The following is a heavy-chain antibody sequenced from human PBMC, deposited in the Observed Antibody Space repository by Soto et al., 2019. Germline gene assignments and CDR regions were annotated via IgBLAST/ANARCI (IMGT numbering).Heavy chain of an antibody. Sequence: GGSLRLSCAASGFTFSSYSMNWVRQAPGKGLEWVSSISSSSSYIYYADSVKGRFTISRDNAKNSLYLQINSLRAEDTAVYYCARGRGCSGGSCYFAPPGYWGQGTLVTVSS. CDR3: ARGRGCSGGSCYFAPPGY. D-gene: IGHD2-15*01. V-gene: IGHV3-21*01. CDR2: ISSSSSYI. J-gene: IGHJ4*02. CDR1: GFTFSSYS.